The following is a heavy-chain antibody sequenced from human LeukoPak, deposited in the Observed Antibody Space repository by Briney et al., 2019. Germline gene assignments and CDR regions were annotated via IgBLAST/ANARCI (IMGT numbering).Heavy chain of an antibody. CDR1: GFTFSSYA. Sequence: PGGSLKLSCAASGFTFSSYAMSWVRQAPGKGLEWVSAISGSGGSTYYADSVKGRFTISRDNSKNTLYLQMNSLRAEDTAVYYCAKVGTESGGVYYYYMDVWGKGTTVTVSS. J-gene: IGHJ6*03. D-gene: IGHD2/OR15-2a*01. V-gene: IGHV3-23*01. CDR3: AKVGTESGGVYYYYMDV. CDR2: ISGSGGST.